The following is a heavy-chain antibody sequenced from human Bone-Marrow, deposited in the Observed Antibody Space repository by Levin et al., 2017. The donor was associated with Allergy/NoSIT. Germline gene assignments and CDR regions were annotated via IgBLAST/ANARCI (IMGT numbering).Heavy chain of an antibody. D-gene: IGHD6-13*01. V-gene: IGHV3-9*01. CDR3: AKDLLRAADGIYDDGMDV. CDR2: ISWNSGSI. Sequence: RTGGSLRLSCAASGFTFDDYAMHWVRQAPGKGLEWVSGISWNSGSIGYADSVKGRFTISRDNAKNSLYLQMNSLRAEDTALYYCAKDLLRAADGIYDDGMDVWGQGTTVTVSS. J-gene: IGHJ6*02. CDR1: GFTFDDYA.